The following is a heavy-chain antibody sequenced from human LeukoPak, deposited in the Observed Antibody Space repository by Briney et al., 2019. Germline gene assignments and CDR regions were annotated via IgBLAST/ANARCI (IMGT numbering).Heavy chain of an antibody. CDR2: INLGGST. V-gene: IGHV4-34*01. D-gene: IGHD4-11*01. CDR3: ATSTKVVRPDSWDT. CDR1: GESFDGFS. Sequence: SETLSLTCAIYGESFDGFSWSWIRQSPGKGLEWIGEINLGGSTNYNPSLKSRVTMTIDTSKKEVSLKLTSVTAADTSIYFCATSTKVVRPDSWDTWGQGTLVTVSS. J-gene: IGHJ5*02.